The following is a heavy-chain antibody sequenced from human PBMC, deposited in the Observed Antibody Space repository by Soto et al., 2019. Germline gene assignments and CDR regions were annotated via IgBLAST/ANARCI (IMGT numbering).Heavy chain of an antibody. V-gene: IGHV4-59*01. CDR2: IYYSGST. J-gene: IGHJ5*02. CDR3: ARAGTTMVRGVISGWFDP. D-gene: IGHD3-10*01. Sequence: QVQLQELGPGLVKPSETLSLTCTVSGGSISSYYWSWIRQPPGKGLEWIGYIYYSGSTNYNPSLKSRVTISVDTSKNQFSLKLSSVTAADTAVYYCARAGTTMVRGVISGWFDPWGQGTLVTVSS. CDR1: GGSISSYY.